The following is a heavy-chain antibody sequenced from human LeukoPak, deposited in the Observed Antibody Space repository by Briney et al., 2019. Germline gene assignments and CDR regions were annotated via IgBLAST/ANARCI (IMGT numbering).Heavy chain of an antibody. CDR1: GFTFTNHG. CDR3: GKDSGYSFGYGIDY. CDR2: ISGSGADT. Sequence: GGTLRLSCAASGFTFTNHGISWVRQAPGKGLDWVSTISGSGADTYYADSVKGRFTISRDNSKNTMYLQMTSLRAEDTAVYYCGKDSGYSFGYGIDYWGRGTLVTVSS. D-gene: IGHD5-18*01. J-gene: IGHJ4*02. V-gene: IGHV3-23*01.